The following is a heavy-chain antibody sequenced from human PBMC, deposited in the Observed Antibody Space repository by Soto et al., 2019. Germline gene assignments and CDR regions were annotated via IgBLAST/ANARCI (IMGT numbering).Heavy chain of an antibody. J-gene: IGHJ6*02. CDR3: ARVSIPAAIQDYYYGMDV. CDR2: INHSGST. V-gene: IGHV4-34*01. D-gene: IGHD2-2*02. CDR1: GGSFSGYY. Sequence: SETLSLTCAVYGGSFSGYYWSWIRQPPGKGLEWIGEINHSGSTNYNPSLKSRATISVDTSKDQFSLKLSSVTAADTAVYYCARVSIPAAIQDYYYGMDVWGQGTTVTVSS.